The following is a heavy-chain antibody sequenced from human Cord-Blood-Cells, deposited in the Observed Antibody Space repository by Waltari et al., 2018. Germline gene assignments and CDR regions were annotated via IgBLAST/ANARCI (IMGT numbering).Heavy chain of an antibody. CDR3: ARYNWDYYYYYMDV. V-gene: IGHV4-39*01. J-gene: IGHJ6*03. CDR1: GGSLSSSSYY. D-gene: IGHD1-20*01. CDR2: IYYSGST. Sequence: QLQLQESGPGLVKPSETLSLTCTVSGGSLSSSSYYWGWIRQPPGKGLEWIGSIYYSGSTYHNPSLKSRVTISVDTSKNQFSLKLSSVTAADTAVYYCARYNWDYYYYYMDVWGKGTTVTVSS.